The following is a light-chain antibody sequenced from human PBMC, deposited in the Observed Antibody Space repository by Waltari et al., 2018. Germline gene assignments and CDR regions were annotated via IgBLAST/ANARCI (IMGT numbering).Light chain of an antibody. J-gene: IGLJ2*01. V-gene: IGLV2-14*03. CDR3: NSYRDRSAPVV. CDR1: GSDVGAYNF. Sequence: QSVLTQPASVSGSPGQSITISCTGTGSDVGAYNFVSWYQQHPGQAPKLVIYDVSSRPSGISNRFSGSKSGNTASLTISGLQADDEANYYCNSYRDRSAPVVFGGGTKLTVL. CDR2: DVS.